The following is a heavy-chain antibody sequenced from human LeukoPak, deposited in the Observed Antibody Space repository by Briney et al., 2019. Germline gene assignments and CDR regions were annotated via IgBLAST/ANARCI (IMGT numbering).Heavy chain of an antibody. CDR3: AKDPSLYYYYYYMDV. CDR2: IRYDGSNK. V-gene: IGHV3-30*02. J-gene: IGHJ6*03. Sequence: GGSLRLSCAASGFTFSSYGMHWVRQAPGKGLEWVAFIRYDGSNKYYADSVKGRFTISRDNSKNTLYLQMNSLRAEDTAVYYCAKDPSLYYYYYYMDVWGKGTTVTISS. CDR1: GFTFSSYG.